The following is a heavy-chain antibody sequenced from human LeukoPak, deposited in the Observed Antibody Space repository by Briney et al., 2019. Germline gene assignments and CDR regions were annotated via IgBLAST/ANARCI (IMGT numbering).Heavy chain of an antibody. D-gene: IGHD1-26*01. V-gene: IGHV4-4*02. CDR2: IHHSGGT. Sequence: PSETLSLTCAVSGGSISSSDWWSWVRQPPGKGLEWIGEIHHSGGTNYNPSLKSRVTISVDKSKNQFSLNLSSVTAADTAVYYCARDGWEQGSRRPKNAFDIWGQGTMVTVSS. CDR1: GGSISSSDW. J-gene: IGHJ3*02. CDR3: ARDGWEQGSRRPKNAFDI.